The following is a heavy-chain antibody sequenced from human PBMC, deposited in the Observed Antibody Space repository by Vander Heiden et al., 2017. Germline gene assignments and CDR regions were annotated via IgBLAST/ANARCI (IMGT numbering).Heavy chain of an antibody. CDR2: ISGYNANT. Sequence: QPQLVQSGAEVKKPGASVKVSCETSGYAFETYGISWVRQAPGQGPEWMGWISGYNANTKYEQKFQGRVTLWTDTSTSTAYMELKSLRSDDTAFYYCARDSSSWRGAHWLAPWGQGTLVTVSS. V-gene: IGHV1-18*01. J-gene: IGHJ5*02. CDR1: GYAFETYG. D-gene: IGHD6-13*01. CDR3: ARDSSSWRGAHWLAP.